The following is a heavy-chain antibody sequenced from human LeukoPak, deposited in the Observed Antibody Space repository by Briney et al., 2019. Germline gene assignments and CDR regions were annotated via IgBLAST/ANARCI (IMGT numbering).Heavy chain of an antibody. CDR1: GFTFSSYW. CDR2: IYSGGST. CDR3: ARGEQWLGSFDY. D-gene: IGHD6-19*01. Sequence: GGSLRLSCAASGFTFSSYWMSWVRQAPGKGLEWVSVIYSGGSTYYADSVKGRFTISRDNSKNTLYLQMNSLRAEDTAVYYCARGEQWLGSFDYWGQGTLVTVSS. J-gene: IGHJ4*02. V-gene: IGHV3-66*01.